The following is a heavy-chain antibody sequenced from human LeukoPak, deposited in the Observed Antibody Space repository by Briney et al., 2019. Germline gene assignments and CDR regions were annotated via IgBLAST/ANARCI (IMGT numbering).Heavy chain of an antibody. D-gene: IGHD6-13*01. CDR2: ISSDAKYI. Sequence: GGSLRLSCAASGFTLSRYSMNWVRQAPGKGLEWVSSISSDAKYIYYADSLKGRFTVSRDNARNSLYLQMNSLAIEDTAVYYCTTPAAGPYAEYSQYWGQGTLVTVSS. V-gene: IGHV3-21*01. CDR1: GFTLSRYS. CDR3: TTPAAGPYAEYSQY. J-gene: IGHJ1*01.